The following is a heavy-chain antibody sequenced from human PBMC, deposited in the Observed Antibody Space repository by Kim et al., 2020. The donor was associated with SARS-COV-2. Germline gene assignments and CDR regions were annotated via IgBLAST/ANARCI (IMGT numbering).Heavy chain of an antibody. CDR1: GGSISSYY. CDR2: IYYSGST. CDR3: ARLSGYDPNYYYYGMDV. D-gene: IGHD5-12*01. Sequence: SETLSLTCTVSGGSISSYYWSWIRQPPGKGLEWIGYIYYSGSTNYNPSLKSRVTISVDTSKNQFSLKLSSVTAADTAVYYCARLSGYDPNYYYYGMDVWGQGTTVTVSS. V-gene: IGHV4-59*01. J-gene: IGHJ6*02.